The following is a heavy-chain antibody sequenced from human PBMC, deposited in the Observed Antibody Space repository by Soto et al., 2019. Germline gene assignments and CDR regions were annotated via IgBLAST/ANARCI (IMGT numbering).Heavy chain of an antibody. CDR1: GYTFTSYG. V-gene: IGHV1-69*13. D-gene: IGHD2-2*01. CDR3: ARSQGSSTSLEIYYYYYYGMDV. Sequence: SVKVSCKASGYTFTSYGISWVRQAPGQGLEWMGGIIPIFGTANYAQKFQGRVTIAADESTSTAYMELSSLRSEDTAVYYCARSQGSSTSLEIYYYYYYGMDVWGQGTTVTVSS. CDR2: IIPIFGTA. J-gene: IGHJ6*02.